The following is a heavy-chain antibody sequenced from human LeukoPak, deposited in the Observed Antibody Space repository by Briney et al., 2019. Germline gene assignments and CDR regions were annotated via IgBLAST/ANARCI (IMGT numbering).Heavy chain of an antibody. CDR3: AKDLDYVVTPFDY. Sequence: GGSLRLSCAVSGFTFSSYAMSWVRQAPGKGLEWVSGISGSGGTTYYADSVKGRFTISRDNSKNTLYLQMKSLRAEDTAVYYCAKDLDYVVTPFDYWGQGTLVTVSS. CDR2: ISGSGGTT. V-gene: IGHV3-23*01. CDR1: GFTFSSYA. J-gene: IGHJ4*02. D-gene: IGHD4-23*01.